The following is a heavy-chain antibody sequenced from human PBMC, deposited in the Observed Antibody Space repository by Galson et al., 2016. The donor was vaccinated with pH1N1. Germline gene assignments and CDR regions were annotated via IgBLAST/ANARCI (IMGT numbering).Heavy chain of an antibody. D-gene: IGHD4-17*01. CDR2: IYWNDDK. V-gene: IGHV2-5*01. CDR1: GFSLSTSGVG. CDR3: AHSLYGDYVGWFDP. J-gene: IGHJ5*02. Sequence: PALVKPTQTLTLTCTLSGFSLSTSGVGVGWVRQPPGKALEWLALIYWNDDKRYSPSLRSRLTITKDTSKNQVVLTMTNMNPVDTATYYCAHSLYGDYVGWFDPWGQRTLVTVSS.